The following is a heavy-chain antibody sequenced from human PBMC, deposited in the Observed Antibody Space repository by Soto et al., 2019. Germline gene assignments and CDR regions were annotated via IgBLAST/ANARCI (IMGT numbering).Heavy chain of an antibody. CDR1: GFNFNDHG. V-gene: IGHV3-9*01. Sequence: EVQLVESARGLVQPGRSLRLSCIASGFNFNDHGMHWVRQAPGKGLEWVSGITWHSDGMGYADSVKGRFTISRDNAKNSLYLQMNSLRVEDTALYYCAKEDSGVSGYMDVWGKGTTVTVSS. D-gene: IGHD3-10*01. CDR3: AKEDSGVSGYMDV. CDR2: ITWHSDGM. J-gene: IGHJ6*03.